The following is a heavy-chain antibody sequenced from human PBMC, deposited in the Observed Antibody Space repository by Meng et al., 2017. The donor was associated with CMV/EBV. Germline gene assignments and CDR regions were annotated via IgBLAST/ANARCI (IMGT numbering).Heavy chain of an antibody. J-gene: IGHJ4*02. CDR1: GGSISSSSYY. V-gene: IGHV4-39*07. D-gene: IGHD6-13*01. Sequence: QLQLQESGPGLLKPSETLSLTGTVSGGSISSSSYYWGWIRQPPGKGLEWIGSIYYSGSTYYNPSLKSRVTISVDTSKNQFSLKLSSVTAADTAVYYCARGGIAAAGLHWGQGTLVTVSS. CDR3: ARGGIAAAGLH. CDR2: IYYSGST.